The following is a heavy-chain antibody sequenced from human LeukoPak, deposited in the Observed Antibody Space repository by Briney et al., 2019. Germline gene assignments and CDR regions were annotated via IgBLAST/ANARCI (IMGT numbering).Heavy chain of an antibody. D-gene: IGHD3-22*01. J-gene: IGHJ4*02. V-gene: IGHV1-2*02. CDR1: GYTFTDYY. Sequence: ASVKVSCKASGYTFTDYYMHWVRQAPGQGLEWVAWINPNSGGTYCAQKFQGRVTMTRDTSISTAYMELSRLRSDDTAMHFCARVRRNYYDSSGYYLLFDYWGQGTLVTVSS. CDR3: ARVRRNYYDSSGYYLLFDY. CDR2: INPNSGGT.